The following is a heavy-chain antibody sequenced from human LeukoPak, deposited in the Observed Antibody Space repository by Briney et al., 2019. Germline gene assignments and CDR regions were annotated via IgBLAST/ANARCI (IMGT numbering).Heavy chain of an antibody. J-gene: IGHJ5*02. CDR3: AKDIRPYCSSTSCYTNWFDP. V-gene: IGHV3-9*01. Sequence: GRSLRLTCAASGFTFDDYAMHWVRQAPGKGLEWVSGISWNSGSIGYADSVKGRFTISRDNAKNSLYPQMNSLRAEDTAVYYCAKDIRPYCSSTSCYTNWFDPWGQGTLVTVSS. CDR1: GFTFDDYA. D-gene: IGHD2-2*01. CDR2: ISWNSGSI.